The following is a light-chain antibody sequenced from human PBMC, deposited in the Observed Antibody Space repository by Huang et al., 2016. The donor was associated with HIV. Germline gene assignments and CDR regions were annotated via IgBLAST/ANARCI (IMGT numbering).Light chain of an antibody. CDR1: QSILYSSNNKNF. Sequence: DIVMTQSPDSLAVSLGERATINCKSSQSILYSSNNKNFLAWYQQKPGQPSKLVISWASTRESGVPARFSGSGSATEFTLTISSLQAEDVAVYYCQQYYSVPYTFGQGTKLQIK. J-gene: IGKJ2*01. CDR3: QQYYSVPYT. CDR2: WAS. V-gene: IGKV4-1*01.